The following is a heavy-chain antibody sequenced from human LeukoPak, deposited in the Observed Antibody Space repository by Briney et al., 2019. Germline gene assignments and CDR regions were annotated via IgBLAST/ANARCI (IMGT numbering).Heavy chain of an antibody. V-gene: IGHV3-7*01. J-gene: IGHJ4*02. CDR2: IKQDGSEE. D-gene: IGHD6-13*01. Sequence: GGSLRLSCAASGFTFSNYWMSWVHQASGRGLEWVANIKQDGSEEYYVDSVKGRFTISRDNARNSLYLQMNSLRAEDTAIYYCARLSIAAADSDYWGQGTLVTVSS. CDR3: ARLSIAAADSDY. CDR1: GFTFSNYW.